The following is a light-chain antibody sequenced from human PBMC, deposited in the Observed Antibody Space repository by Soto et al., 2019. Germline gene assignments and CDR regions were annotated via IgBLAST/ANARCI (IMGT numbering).Light chain of an antibody. Sequence: DIQLTQTPSTLSASVGDEVTITCRASQTISTWMAWYQQKPGKAPKLLVYDASTLQSGVASRFSGSGSGTEFTLTISSLQSEDFAVYYCQQYNNWPPWTFGQGTRLEIK. CDR1: QTISTW. CDR2: DAS. J-gene: IGKJ5*01. CDR3: QQYNNWPPWT. V-gene: IGKV1-5*01.